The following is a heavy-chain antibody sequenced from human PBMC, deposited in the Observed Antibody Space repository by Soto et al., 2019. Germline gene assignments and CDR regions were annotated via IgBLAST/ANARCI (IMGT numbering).Heavy chain of an antibody. CDR3: ARAPIRLCSGDNCYSGIDS. D-gene: IGHD2-15*01. V-gene: IGHV1-69*12. CDR1: GGTFSSYA. J-gene: IGHJ4*02. Sequence: QVQLVQSGAEVKKPGSSLKVSCKSSGGTFSSYAISWVRQAPGQGLEWLGGIIPIFNKVNYAQKSQGRVTLTADDSTSTAYMELSSLRSDDTAVYYCARAPIRLCSGDNCYSGIDSWGQGTLVIVSS. CDR2: IIPIFNKV.